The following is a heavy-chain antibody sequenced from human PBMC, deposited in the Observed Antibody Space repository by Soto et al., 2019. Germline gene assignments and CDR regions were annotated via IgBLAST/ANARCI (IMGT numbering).Heavy chain of an antibody. CDR2: TYQSGSA. V-gene: IGHV4-30-2*06. CDR3: ARDYYGMDV. Sequence: SSETLSLTCTVSGGSISSGGYSWTWIRQSPGKGLEWIGYTYQSGSAYYNPSLKSRVTISVDRSKNQFSLNLTSVTAADTAVYYCARDYYGMDVWGQGTTVTVSS. CDR1: GGSISSGGYS. J-gene: IGHJ6*02.